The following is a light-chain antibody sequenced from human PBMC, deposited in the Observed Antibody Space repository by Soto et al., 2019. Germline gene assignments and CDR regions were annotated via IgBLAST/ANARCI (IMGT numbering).Light chain of an antibody. V-gene: IGKV3-20*01. J-gene: IGKJ3*01. CDR2: GES. Sequence: VLTQSPGTLSVSPGDSATLSCRGSQSVSSSYLAWYQQKPGQAPRILIYGESSRATGIPERFSGSGSGTDLNLTISRLEPEDFAVYYCQKYGSSPFTFGPGTKVDIK. CDR3: QKYGSSPFT. CDR1: QSVSSSY.